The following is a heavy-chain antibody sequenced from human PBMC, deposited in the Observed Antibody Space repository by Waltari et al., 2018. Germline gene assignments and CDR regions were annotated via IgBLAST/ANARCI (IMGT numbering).Heavy chain of an antibody. V-gene: IGHV1-2*02. Sequence: QVQLVQSGAEVKKPGASVKVSCKASGYTFTGYYLHWVRQAPGQGLGWMGRCNHNRGGTNYAQKFQGRVTMTRETSISTAYMELSRLRSDDTAVYYCARMFSYSSGWFDYWGQGTLVTVSS. D-gene: IGHD6-19*01. CDR3: ARMFSYSSGWFDY. CDR1: GYTFTGYY. J-gene: IGHJ4*02. CDR2: CNHNRGGT.